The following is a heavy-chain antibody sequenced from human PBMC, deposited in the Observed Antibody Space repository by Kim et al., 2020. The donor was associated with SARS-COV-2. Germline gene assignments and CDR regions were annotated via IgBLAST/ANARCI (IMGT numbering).Heavy chain of an antibody. J-gene: IGHJ6*02. D-gene: IGHD2-2*01. CDR2: IKQDGSEK. CDR1: GFTFSSYW. CDR3: ARRAPFGLYCSRGSGCGMDV. Sequence: GGSLRLSCAASGFTFSSYWMSWVRQAPGKGLEWVANIKQDGSEKYYVDSVKGRFTISRDNAKNSLYLQMNSLRAEDTAVYYCARRAPFGLYCSRGSGCGMDVWGQGTTVTVSS. V-gene: IGHV3-7*03.